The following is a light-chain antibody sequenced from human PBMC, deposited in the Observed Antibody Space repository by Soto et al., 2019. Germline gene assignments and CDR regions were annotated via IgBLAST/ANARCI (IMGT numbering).Light chain of an antibody. J-gene: IGLJ1*01. Sequence: QSVLTQPASVSGSPGQSITISCTGASSDVGRYNYVSWYQLHPGKAPKLIIYEVSNRPSGVSNRFSGSKSGNTASLTISGLRAEDEADYYCQSHTSSIAYVFGTRTKVTVL. CDR1: SSDVGRYNY. CDR2: EVS. CDR3: QSHTSSIAYV. V-gene: IGLV2-14*01.